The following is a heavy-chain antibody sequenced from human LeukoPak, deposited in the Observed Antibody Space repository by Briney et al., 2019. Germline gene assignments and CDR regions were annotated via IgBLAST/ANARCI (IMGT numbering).Heavy chain of an antibody. CDR2: INHRGST. Sequence: KPAETLSLTCAVYGGSFSGYYWSWIRQPPGKGREWIGEINHRGSTNYNPSLKRRVTISVDTSKNQFALKLSSVTAADTAVYSCARTNSGYDTDYYYYYMDVRGKGTTLTISS. J-gene: IGHJ6*03. CDR3: ARTNSGYDTDYYYYYMDV. CDR1: GGSFSGYY. V-gene: IGHV4-34*01. D-gene: IGHD5-12*01.